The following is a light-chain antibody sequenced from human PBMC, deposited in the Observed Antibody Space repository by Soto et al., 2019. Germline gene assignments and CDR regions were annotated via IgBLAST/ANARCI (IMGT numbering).Light chain of an antibody. Sequence: DIHMTQSPSSVSASVGDRVTITCRASQDISAWLAWYQQKPGKAPNLLIYAASNFQSGVPSRFSGSGSGREFTLTISSLQPEDFATYFCQQAHSFPLTFGGGTKVDIK. CDR3: QQAHSFPLT. CDR2: AAS. CDR1: QDISAW. V-gene: IGKV1-12*01. J-gene: IGKJ4*01.